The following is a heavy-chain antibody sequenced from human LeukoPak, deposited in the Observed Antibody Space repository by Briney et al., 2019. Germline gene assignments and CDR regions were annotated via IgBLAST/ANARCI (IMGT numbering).Heavy chain of an antibody. Sequence: SETLSLTCTVSGYSISSGYYWGWIRQPPGKGLEWIGSIYHSGSTYYNPSLKSRVTISVDTSKNQFSLKLSSVTAADTAVYYCARAGYGRRFDYWGQGTLVTVSS. J-gene: IGHJ4*02. CDR3: ARAGYGRRFDY. D-gene: IGHD5-18*01. CDR1: GYSISSGYY. CDR2: IYHSGST. V-gene: IGHV4-38-2*02.